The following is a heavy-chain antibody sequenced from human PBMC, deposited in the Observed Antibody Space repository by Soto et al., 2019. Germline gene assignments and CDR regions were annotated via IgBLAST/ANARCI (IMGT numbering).Heavy chain of an antibody. V-gene: IGHV1-2*04. D-gene: IGHD3-10*01. Sequence: ASVKVSCKASGYTFTGYYMHWVRQAPGQGLEWMGWINPNSGGTNYAQKFQGWVTMTRDTSISTAYMELSRLRSDDTAVYYCARDLKPHGSGSYLLFDSWGQGTLVTVYS. CDR3: ARDLKPHGSGSYLLFDS. CDR2: INPNSGGT. CDR1: GYTFTGYY. J-gene: IGHJ5*01.